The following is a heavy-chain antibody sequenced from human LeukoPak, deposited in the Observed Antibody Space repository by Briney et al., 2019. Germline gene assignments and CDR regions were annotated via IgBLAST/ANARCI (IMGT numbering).Heavy chain of an antibody. J-gene: IGHJ4*02. D-gene: IGHD6-6*01. CDR1: GYSISSGYY. V-gene: IGHV4-38-2*02. CDR3: ARDPLRYSSSFFDY. Sequence: SETLSLTCTVSGYSISSGYYWSWIRQPPGKGLEWIGEINHSGSTNYNPSLKSRVTISVDTSKNQFSLKLSSVTAADTAVYYCARDPLRYSSSFFDYWGQGTLVTVSS. CDR2: INHSGST.